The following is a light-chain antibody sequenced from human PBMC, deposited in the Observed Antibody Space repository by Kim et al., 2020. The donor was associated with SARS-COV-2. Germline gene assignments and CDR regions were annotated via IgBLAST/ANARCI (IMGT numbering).Light chain of an antibody. V-gene: IGLV2-18*02. CDR2: EVS. Sequence: GQSGTISCTGTSSDICSYNRVSWYQQPPGTAPKLMIYEVSNRPSGVPDRFSGSKSGNTASLTISGLQAEDEADYYCSSYTSSNTVIFGGGTQLTVL. CDR3: SSYTSSNTVI. J-gene: IGLJ2*01. CDR1: SSDICSYNR.